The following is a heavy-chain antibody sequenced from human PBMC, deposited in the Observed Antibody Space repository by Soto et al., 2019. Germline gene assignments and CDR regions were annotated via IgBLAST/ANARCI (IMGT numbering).Heavy chain of an antibody. CDR3: AKVPESLISAGYFDY. CDR1: GFTFSSYA. CDR2: MSGSGGST. V-gene: IGHV3-23*01. Sequence: GGSLSLSCAASGFTFSSYAMCWVRQAAGKGLEWVSAMSGSGGSTYYADSVKGSFTIPRDNSKNSLYLQIHSLRAEVTALCYCAKVPESLISAGYFDYWGQGTLVTGSP. D-gene: IGHD3-3*01. J-gene: IGHJ4*02.